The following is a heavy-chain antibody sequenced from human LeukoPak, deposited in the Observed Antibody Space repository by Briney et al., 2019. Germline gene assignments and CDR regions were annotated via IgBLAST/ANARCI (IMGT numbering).Heavy chain of an antibody. J-gene: IGHJ5*02. CDR2: IYYSGST. CDR1: GGSISSSSYY. Sequence: SETLSLTCTVSGGSISSSSYYWGWIRQPPGKGLEWIGSIYYSGSTYYNPSLKSRVTISVDTSKNQFSLKLSSVTAADTAVYYCAREGSGPGDSSGSYYLWGQGTLVTVSS. D-gene: IGHD1-26*01. CDR3: AREGSGPGDSSGSYYL. V-gene: IGHV4-39*07.